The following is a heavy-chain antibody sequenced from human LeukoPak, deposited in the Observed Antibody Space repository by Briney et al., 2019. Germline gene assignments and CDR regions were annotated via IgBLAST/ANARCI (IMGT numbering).Heavy chain of an antibody. CDR1: GFTFSSYA. D-gene: IGHD6-6*01. CDR2: ISGSGGST. CDR3: AKDKATIAARLNGMDV. J-gene: IGHJ6*02. Sequence: GGSLRLSCAASGFTFSSYAMTWVRQAPGKGLEWVSAISGSGGSTYYADSVKGRFTISRDNSKNTLYLQMNSLRAEDTAVYYCAKDKATIAARLNGMDVWGQETTVTVSS. V-gene: IGHV3-23*01.